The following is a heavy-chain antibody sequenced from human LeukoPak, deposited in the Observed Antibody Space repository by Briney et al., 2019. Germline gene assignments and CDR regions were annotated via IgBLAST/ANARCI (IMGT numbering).Heavy chain of an antibody. D-gene: IGHD1-7*01. CDR3: ARDPPDDKWNSLDS. CDR2: VHYSGKT. Sequence: SETLSLTCSVSGGSVSGFYWNWIRRSPGKGLEWIGHVHYSGKTVYNPSLQSRVTMSVDTSTNRFSLKLSSVTAADTAIYFCARDPPDDKWNSLDSWGQGTLVIVSS. J-gene: IGHJ4*02. V-gene: IGHV4-59*02. CDR1: GGSVSGFY.